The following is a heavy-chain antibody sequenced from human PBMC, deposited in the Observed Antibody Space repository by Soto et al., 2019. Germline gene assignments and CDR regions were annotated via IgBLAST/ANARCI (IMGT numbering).Heavy chain of an antibody. CDR3: ASDGYYYYYGMDV. J-gene: IGHJ6*02. Sequence: QVQLVQSGAEVKKPGSSVKVSCKASGGTFSSYTISWVRQAPGQGLEWMGRIIPILGIANYAQKFQGRVTITAEKSTSTAYMALSSLSSEDTAVYYCASDGYYYYYGMDVWGQGTTVTVSS. CDR2: IIPILGIA. CDR1: GGTFSSYT. V-gene: IGHV1-69*02.